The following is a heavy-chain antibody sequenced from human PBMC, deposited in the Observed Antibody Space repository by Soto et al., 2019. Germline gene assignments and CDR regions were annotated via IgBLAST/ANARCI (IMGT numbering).Heavy chain of an antibody. CDR3: ARAPAAYYYYYGMDV. V-gene: IGHV3-13*01. CDR1: GFTFSSYD. Sequence: GGSLRLSCAASGFTFSSYDMHWVRQATGKGLKLVSAIGTAGDTYYPGSVKGRFTISRENAKNSSYLQMNSLRAEDTAVYYCARAPAAYYYYYGMDVWGQGTTVTVSS. J-gene: IGHJ6*02. D-gene: IGHD2-2*01. CDR2: IGTAGDT.